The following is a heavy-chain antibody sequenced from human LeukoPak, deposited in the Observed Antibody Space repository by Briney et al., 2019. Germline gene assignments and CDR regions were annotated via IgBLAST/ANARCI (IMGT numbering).Heavy chain of an antibody. J-gene: IGHJ5*02. V-gene: IGHV3-74*01. CDR3: ARDGGWSRANWFDP. CDR1: GFTFSSYW. Sequence: GGSLRLSCAASGFTFSSYWMNWVRQAPGKGLVWVSRIASDGSSTTYADSVKGRFSISRGNAKNSLYLQVNSLRAEDTAVYYCARDGGWSRANWFDPWGQGTLVTVSS. D-gene: IGHD2-15*01. CDR2: IASDGSST.